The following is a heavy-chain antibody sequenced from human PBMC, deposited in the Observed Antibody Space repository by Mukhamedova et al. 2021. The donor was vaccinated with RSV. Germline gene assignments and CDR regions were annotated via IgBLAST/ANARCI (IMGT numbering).Heavy chain of an antibody. J-gene: IGHJ4*02. Sequence: DGTLKYYVDSVTVRLTISRDNSKNSLYLEMHSLRPEDTAVYYCVRDPNIYIGSSGDYWGQGTLVTVST. V-gene: IGHV3-7*03. D-gene: IGHD2/OR15-2a*01. CDR3: VRDPNIYIGSSGDY. CDR2: DGTLK.